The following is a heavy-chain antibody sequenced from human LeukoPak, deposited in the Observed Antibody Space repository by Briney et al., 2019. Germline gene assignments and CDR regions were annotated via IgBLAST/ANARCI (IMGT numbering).Heavy chain of an antibody. CDR1: GFTFSSYE. Sequence: PGGSLRLSCAASGFTFSSYEMNWVRQAPGKGLEWVSYISNSGTIMYYADSVKGRFTISRDNAKNSLYLHMNSLRAEDTAVYYCAGPRYSPDAFDIWGQGTMVTVSS. D-gene: IGHD1-14*01. CDR2: ISNSGTIM. CDR3: AGPRYSPDAFDI. V-gene: IGHV3-48*03. J-gene: IGHJ3*02.